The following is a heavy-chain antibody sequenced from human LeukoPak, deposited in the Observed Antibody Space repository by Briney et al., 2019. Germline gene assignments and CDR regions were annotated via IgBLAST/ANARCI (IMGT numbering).Heavy chain of an antibody. J-gene: IGHJ2*01. D-gene: IGHD7-27*01. V-gene: IGHV3-11*03. CDR3: ARTNWGVWYFDL. CDR2: IRSSSSST. Sequence: GGSLRLSCAASGFTFRDYYMSWIRQAPGRGLEWVSYIRSSSSSTNYADSVKGRFTISRDNAKNSLYLQMNSLRAEDTAVYYCARTNWGVWYFDLWGRGTLVTVSS. CDR1: GFTFRDYY.